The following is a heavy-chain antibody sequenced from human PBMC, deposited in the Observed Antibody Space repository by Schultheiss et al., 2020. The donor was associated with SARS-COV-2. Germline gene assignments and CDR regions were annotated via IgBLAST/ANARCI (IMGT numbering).Heavy chain of an antibody. CDR2: ISGSGGNT. J-gene: IGHJ4*02. Sequence: GGSLRLSCAASGFTVSSNYMSWVRQAPGKGLEWVSVISGSGGNTYYADSVKGRFTISRDNSKNTLYLQMNSLRAEDTAVYYCAKDLWIQLWSGAFDYWGQGTLVTVSS. V-gene: IGHV3-23*01. CDR3: AKDLWIQLWSGAFDY. CDR1: GFTVSSNY. D-gene: IGHD5-18*01.